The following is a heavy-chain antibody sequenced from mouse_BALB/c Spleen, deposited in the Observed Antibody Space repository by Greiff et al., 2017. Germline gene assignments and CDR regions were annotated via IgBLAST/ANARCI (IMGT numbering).Heavy chain of an antibody. Sequence: EVQLVESGGDLVKPGGSLKLSCAASGFTFSSYGMSWVRQTPDKRLEWVATISSGGSYTYYPDSVKGRFTISRDNAKNTLYLQMSSLKSEDTAMYYCASHITTVVGAMDYWGQGTSVTVSS. CDR2: ISSGGSYT. CDR3: ASHITTVVGAMDY. D-gene: IGHD1-1*01. J-gene: IGHJ4*01. V-gene: IGHV5-6*01. CDR1: GFTFSSYG.